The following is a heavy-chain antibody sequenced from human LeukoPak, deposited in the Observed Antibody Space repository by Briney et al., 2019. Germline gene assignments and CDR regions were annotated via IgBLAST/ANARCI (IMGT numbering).Heavy chain of an antibody. D-gene: IGHD6-13*01. Sequence: PGGSLRLSCAASGFTFSSYAMSWVRQAPGKGLEWVSGISGSGGSTYYADSVKGRFTISRDNSKNTLYLQMNSLRAEDTAVYYCASAYRLFSAAGTRGDAFDIWGQGTMVTVSS. CDR2: ISGSGGST. CDR1: GFTFSSYA. V-gene: IGHV3-23*01. J-gene: IGHJ3*02. CDR3: ASAYRLFSAAGTRGDAFDI.